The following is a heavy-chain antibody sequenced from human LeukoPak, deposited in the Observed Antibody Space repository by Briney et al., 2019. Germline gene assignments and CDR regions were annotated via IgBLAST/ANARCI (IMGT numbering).Heavy chain of an antibody. V-gene: IGHV1-2*02. D-gene: IGHD6-13*01. CDR2: INPNSGGT. Sequence: APVKVSCKASGYTFSGNYMHWVRQAPGQGLEWMGWINPNSGGTNYAQKFQGRVTMTRDTSISTAYMELSRLRSDDTAVYYCARDSSSWYRGYYFDYWGQGTLVTVSS. CDR3: ARDSSSWYRGYYFDY. CDR1: GYTFSGNY. J-gene: IGHJ4*02.